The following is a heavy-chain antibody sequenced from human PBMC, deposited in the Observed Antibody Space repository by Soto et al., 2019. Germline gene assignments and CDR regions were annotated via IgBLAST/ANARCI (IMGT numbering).Heavy chain of an antibody. D-gene: IGHD5-18*01. CDR2: ISGSGGST. J-gene: IGHJ6*02. CDR3: AKALRGYSFGPRASYYYFGMDV. CDR1: GFTFSSYA. V-gene: IGHV3-23*01. Sequence: EVQLLESGGGLVQPGGSLRLSCAASGFTFSSYAMSWVRQAPGKGLEWVSAISGSGGSTCYADSVKGRFTISRDNSKNXXYXHXXSLRAEDTAVYYCAKALRGYSFGPRASYYYFGMDVWGQGTTVTVSS.